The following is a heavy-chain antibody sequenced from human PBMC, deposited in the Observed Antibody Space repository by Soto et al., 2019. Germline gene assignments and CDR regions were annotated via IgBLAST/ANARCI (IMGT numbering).Heavy chain of an antibody. CDR3: ARGYYTSWYWFDR. J-gene: IGHJ2*01. D-gene: IGHD6-13*01. Sequence: QVQLQESGPGLVKPSETLSLTCTVSVSGGSVSTGVHYWSWIRQPPGKGLEWIGYIYYSGSTNYNPSLMSRVTISVDTSKHQFSLKLTSVTAADTAVYYCARGYYTSWYWFDRWGRGTLVTVSS. CDR1: GGSVSTGVHY. CDR2: IYYSGST. V-gene: IGHV4-61*08.